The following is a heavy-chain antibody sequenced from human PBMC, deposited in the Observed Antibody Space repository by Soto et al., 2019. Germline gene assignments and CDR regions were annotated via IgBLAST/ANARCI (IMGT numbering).Heavy chain of an antibody. CDR1: GGSISSGDYY. D-gene: IGHD2-2*01. V-gene: IGHV4-30-4*01. Sequence: SETLSLTCTVSGGSISSGDYYWSWIRQPPGKGLEWIGYIYYIGFTSYNPSLKSRVTISVDTSKNQFSLKLSSVTAADTAVYYCARDIVLVPFFFGYYGMDVWGQGTTVTSP. CDR3: ARDIVLVPFFFGYYGMDV. J-gene: IGHJ6*02. CDR2: IYYIGFT.